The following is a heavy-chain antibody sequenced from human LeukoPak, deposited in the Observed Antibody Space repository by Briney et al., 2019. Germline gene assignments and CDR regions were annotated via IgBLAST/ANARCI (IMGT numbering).Heavy chain of an antibody. CDR1: GGSISSYY. V-gene: IGHV4-4*07. D-gene: IGHD3-9*01. Sequence: SETLSLTCTVSGGSISSYYWSWIRQPAGKGLEWIGRIYTSGSTNYNPSLKSRVTMSVDTSKNQFSLKLSSVTAADTAVYYCARVNKSYYDILTGYYDYWGQGTLVTVSS. CDR3: ARVNKSYYDILTGYYDY. J-gene: IGHJ4*02. CDR2: IYTSGST.